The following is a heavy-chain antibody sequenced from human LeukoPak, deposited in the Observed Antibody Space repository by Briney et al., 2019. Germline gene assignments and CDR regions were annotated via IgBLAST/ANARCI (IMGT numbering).Heavy chain of an antibody. J-gene: IGHJ6*02. CDR3: ARDPYSSTWSYGMDV. Sequence: GGSLRLSCAASGFTFSNCWMSWVRQAPGKGLEWVANIKQDGSEEVYVDSVKGRFTISRDNAKNSLFLQMNTLRAEDTAVYYCARDPYSSTWSYGMDVWGQGTTVTVSS. CDR2: IKQDGSEE. V-gene: IGHV3-7*05. CDR1: GFTFSNCW. D-gene: IGHD6-6*01.